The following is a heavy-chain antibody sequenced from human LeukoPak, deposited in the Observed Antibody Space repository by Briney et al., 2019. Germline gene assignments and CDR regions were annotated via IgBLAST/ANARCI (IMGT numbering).Heavy chain of an antibody. CDR1: GGSISSYY. V-gene: IGHV4-59*01. CDR3: ARVGRDDAFDI. J-gene: IGHJ3*02. CDR2: IYYSGST. Sequence: SVTLSLTCTVSGGSISSYYWSWIRQPPGKGLEWIGYIYYSGSTNYNPSLKSRVTISVDTSKNQFSLKLSSVTAADTAVYYCARVGRDDAFDIWGQGTMVTVSS.